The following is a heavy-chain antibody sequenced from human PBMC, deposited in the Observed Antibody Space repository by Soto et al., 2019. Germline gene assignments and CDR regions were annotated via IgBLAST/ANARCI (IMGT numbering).Heavy chain of an antibody. CDR2: ISYDGSNK. Sequence: GGSLRLSCAASGFTFSSYGMHWVRQAPGKGLEWVAVISYDGSNKYYADSVKGRFTISRDNSKNTLYLQMDSLRAEDTAVYYCANDTPFDYWGQGTLVTVSS. V-gene: IGHV3-30*18. CDR1: GFTFSSYG. CDR3: ANDTPFDY. J-gene: IGHJ4*02.